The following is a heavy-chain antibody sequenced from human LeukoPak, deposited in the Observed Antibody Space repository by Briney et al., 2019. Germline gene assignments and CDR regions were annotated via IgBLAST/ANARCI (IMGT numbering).Heavy chain of an antibody. J-gene: IGHJ4*02. V-gene: IGHV3-21*01. CDR3: ARNILTGYYIGGDFDY. D-gene: IGHD3-9*01. Sequence: GGSLRLSCAASGFTFSSYSMNWVRQAPGKGLEWVSSISSSSSYIYYADSVKGRFTISRDNAKNSLYLQMDSLRAEDTAVYYCARNILTGYYIGGDFDYWGQGTLVTVSS. CDR2: ISSSSSYI. CDR1: GFTFSSYS.